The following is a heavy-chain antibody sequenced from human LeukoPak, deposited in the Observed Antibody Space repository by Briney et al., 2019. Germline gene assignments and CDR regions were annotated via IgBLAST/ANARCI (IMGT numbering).Heavy chain of an antibody. CDR3: AKARTYSSSSWVDY. Sequence: GGSLRLSCVVSGFTFSSYAMSWVRQAPGKGLEWVSVISGSGGTTYYADFVKGRFTISRDNSKNTLYLQMNSLRAEDTAVYYCAKARTYSSSSWVDYWGQGTLVTVSS. J-gene: IGHJ4*02. CDR1: GFTFSSYA. CDR2: ISGSGGTT. D-gene: IGHD6-6*01. V-gene: IGHV3-23*01.